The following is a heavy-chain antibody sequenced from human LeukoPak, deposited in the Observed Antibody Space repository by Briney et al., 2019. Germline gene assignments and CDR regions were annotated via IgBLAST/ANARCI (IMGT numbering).Heavy chain of an antibody. V-gene: IGHV3-15*01. CDR2: IKSKTDGGTT. J-gene: IGHJ4*02. D-gene: IGHD3-3*01. CDR1: GFTFSNAW. Sequence: PGGSLRLSCAASGFTFSNAWMSWVRQAPGKGLEWVGRIKSKTDGGTTDYAAPVKGRFTISRDDSKNTLYLQMNSLKTEDTAVYYCTTYSERITIFGVVIAPLFDYWGQGTLVTVSS. CDR3: TTYSERITIFGVVIAPLFDY.